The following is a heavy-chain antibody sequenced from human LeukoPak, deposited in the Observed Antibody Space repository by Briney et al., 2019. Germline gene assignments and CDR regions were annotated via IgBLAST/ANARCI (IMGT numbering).Heavy chain of an antibody. J-gene: IGHJ6*03. CDR1: GYSFTNYW. Sequence: GESLKISCKGSGYSFTNYWIGWVRQMPGKGLEWMGIIYPDDSDTRYSPSFQGQVTISADKSISTAYLQWSSLKASDTAMYYCARAGEDSSSGAMAEPYYYYYMDVWGKGTTVTVSS. CDR3: ARAGEDSSSGAMAEPYYYYYMDV. D-gene: IGHD6-6*01. V-gene: IGHV5-51*01. CDR2: IYPDDSDT.